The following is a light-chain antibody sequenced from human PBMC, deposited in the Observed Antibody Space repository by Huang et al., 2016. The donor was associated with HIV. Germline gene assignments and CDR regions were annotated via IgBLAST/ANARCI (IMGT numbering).Light chain of an antibody. V-gene: IGKV1-39*01. Sequence: DIQMTQSPSSLSASVGDRVTVTCRASQSIGNYLNWYQQKPGKAPKLLIYGASSLQSGVPSRFSGRGSGTVFILSITSLQPEDFATYYCQQSYNSWTFGQGTKVDIK. CDR1: QSIGNY. J-gene: IGKJ1*01. CDR3: QQSYNSWT. CDR2: GAS.